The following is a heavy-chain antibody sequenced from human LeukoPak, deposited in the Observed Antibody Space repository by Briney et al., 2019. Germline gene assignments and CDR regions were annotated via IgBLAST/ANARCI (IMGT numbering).Heavy chain of an antibody. CDR3: ARDVLRYFDWPIYYFDY. J-gene: IGHJ4*02. CDR1: GFTFSSYW. CDR2: IKQDGSEE. Sequence: PGGSLRLSCAASGFTFSSYWMSWVRQAPGKGLEWVANIKQDGSEEYYVDSVKGRFTISRDNAKNSLYLQMNSLRAEDTAVYYCARDVLRYFDWPIYYFDYWGQGTLVTVSS. D-gene: IGHD3-9*01. V-gene: IGHV3-7*01.